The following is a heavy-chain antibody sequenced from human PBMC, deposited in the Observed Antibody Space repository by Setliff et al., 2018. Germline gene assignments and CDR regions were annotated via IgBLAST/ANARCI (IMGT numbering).Heavy chain of an antibody. Sequence: SETLSLTCAVSGDSISSSNWWNWVRQPPGKGLEWIGEIYHSGSTKYNPSLKSRVTISIDKSKNQFSLKLSSVTAADTAVYYCARSSYSGSYLNVWGQGTTVTVSS. D-gene: IGHD1-26*01. CDR3: ARSSYSGSYLNV. CDR1: GDSISSSNW. CDR2: IYHSGST. J-gene: IGHJ6*02. V-gene: IGHV4-4*02.